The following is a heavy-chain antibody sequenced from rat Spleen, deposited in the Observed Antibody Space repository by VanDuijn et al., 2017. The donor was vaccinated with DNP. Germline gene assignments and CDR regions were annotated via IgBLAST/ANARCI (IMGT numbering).Heavy chain of an antibody. V-gene: IGHV5-17*01. D-gene: IGHD3-2*01. J-gene: IGHJ2*01. CDR1: GFTFSDYA. CDR2: IIYDGSTT. Sequence: EVQLVESGGGLVQPGNSLKLSCADSGFTFSDYAMAWVRQSPKKALEWVATIIYDGSTTYYRDSVKGRFTISRDNSKSTLYLQMDSLRSEDTATYYCARHQWTLYFDYWGQGVMVTVSS. CDR3: ARHQWTLYFDY.